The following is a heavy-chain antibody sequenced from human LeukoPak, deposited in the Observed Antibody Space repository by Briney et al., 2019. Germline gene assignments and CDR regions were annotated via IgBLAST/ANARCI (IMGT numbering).Heavy chain of an antibody. CDR3: ARTPQNYDSSGYYHY. CDR1: GGSFSGYY. CDR2: INHSGST. J-gene: IGHJ4*02. V-gene: IGHV4-34*01. D-gene: IGHD3-22*01. Sequence: SETLSLTCAVYGGSFSGYYWSWIRQPPGKGLEWIGEINHSGSTNYNPSLKSRVTISVDTSKNQFSLKLSSVTAADTAVYYCARTPQNYDSSGYYHYWGQGTLVTVSS.